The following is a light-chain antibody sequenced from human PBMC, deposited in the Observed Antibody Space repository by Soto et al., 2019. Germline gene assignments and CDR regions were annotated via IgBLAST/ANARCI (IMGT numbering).Light chain of an antibody. J-gene: IGKJ5*01. CDR2: GAS. CDR3: QQRSSWPRIT. V-gene: IGKV3D-20*02. Sequence: EIVWTQSPGTLSLSPGERATLSCRSSQSVSNNYLAWYQQKPGQAPRLLIYGASNRATGIPDRFSGSGSGTDFTLTISRLEPEDVAVYYCQQRSSWPRITFGQGTRLEIK. CDR1: QSVSNNY.